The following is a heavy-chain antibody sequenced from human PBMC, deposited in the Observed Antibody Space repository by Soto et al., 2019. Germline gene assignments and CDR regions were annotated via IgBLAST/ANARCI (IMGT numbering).Heavy chain of an antibody. Sequence: GVSMRLSCAASGLNFITYAMSWVRKDTGKGLEWVSAISGGGGSTHYADSVKGRFTISRDNSKNTLYLQMNSLRAEDTAVYYCAKDRGYCSGGTCYQRNLFDYWGQGTLVTVSS. V-gene: IGHV3-23*01. CDR2: ISGGGGST. CDR3: AKDRGYCSGGTCYQRNLFDY. CDR1: GLNFITYA. J-gene: IGHJ4*02. D-gene: IGHD2-15*01.